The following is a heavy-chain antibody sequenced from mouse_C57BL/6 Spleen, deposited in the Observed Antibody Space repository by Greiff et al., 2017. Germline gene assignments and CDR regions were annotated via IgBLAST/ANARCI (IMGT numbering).Heavy chain of an antibody. J-gene: IGHJ1*03. V-gene: IGHV1-82*01. CDR3: ARGLTGTGWYFDV. CDR2: IYPGDGDT. D-gene: IGHD4-1*01. Sequence: QVQLKESGPELVKPGASVKISCKASGYAFSSSWMNWVKQRPGKGLEWIGRIYPGDGDTNYNGKFKGKATLTADKSSSTAYMQLSSLTSEDSAVYFCARGLTGTGWYFDVWGTGTTVTVSS. CDR1: GYAFSSSW.